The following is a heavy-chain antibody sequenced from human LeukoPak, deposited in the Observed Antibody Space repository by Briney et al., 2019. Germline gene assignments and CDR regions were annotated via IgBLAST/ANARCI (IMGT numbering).Heavy chain of an antibody. Sequence: GGSLRLSCAASGFTFSAYEMNWVRQAPGKGLEWISYITSSGSTIYYADSVKGRFTISRDNAENSLFLQMNSLRAEDTAVYYCAKGDYSFDYWGQGTLVTVSS. CDR1: GFTFSAYE. J-gene: IGHJ4*02. CDR3: AKGDYSFDY. D-gene: IGHD4-11*01. CDR2: ITSSGSTI. V-gene: IGHV3-48*03.